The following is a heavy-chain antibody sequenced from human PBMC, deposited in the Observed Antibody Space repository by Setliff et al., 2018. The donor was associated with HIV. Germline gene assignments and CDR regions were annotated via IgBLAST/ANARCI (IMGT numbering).Heavy chain of an antibody. J-gene: IGHJ6*02. V-gene: IGHV1-69*05. D-gene: IGHD2-2*02. CDR3: ARVNFLDDIVVVPAAIDGNYYYYYGMDV. CDR1: GGTFSSYA. CDR2: IVPIFGTA. Sequence: GASVKVSCKASGGTFSSYAISWVRQAPGQGLEWMGGIVPIFGTANYAQKFQGRVTMTRDTSTSTVYMELSSLRSEDTAVYYCARVNFLDDIVVVPAAIDGNYYYYYGMDVWGQGTTVTVSS.